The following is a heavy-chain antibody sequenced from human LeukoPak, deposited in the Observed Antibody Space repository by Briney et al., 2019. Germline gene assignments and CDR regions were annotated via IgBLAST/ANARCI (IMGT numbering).Heavy chain of an antibody. J-gene: IGHJ6*03. CDR3: ARVARSYDDYYYYTDV. CDR1: GYTFTSYG. Sequence: ASVKVSCKASGYTFTSYGISWVRQAPGQGLEWMGWISAYNGNTNYAQKLQGRVTMTTDTSTSTAYMELRSLRSDDTAVYYCARVARSYDDYYYYTDVWGKGTTVTVSS. V-gene: IGHV1-18*01. CDR2: ISAYNGNT. D-gene: IGHD1-26*01.